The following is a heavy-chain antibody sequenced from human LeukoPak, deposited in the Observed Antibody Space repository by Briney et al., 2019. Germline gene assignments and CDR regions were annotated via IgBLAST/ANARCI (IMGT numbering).Heavy chain of an antibody. D-gene: IGHD4-17*01. CDR2: ISDSGGST. CDR3: AKDLYGDYDRNYYYYMDV. J-gene: IGHJ6*03. V-gene: IGHV3-23*01. CDR1: EFTFSSYG. Sequence: PGGTLRLSCAASEFTFSSYGMNWVRQAPGKGLEWASGISDSGGSTYYADSVKGRFTISRDNSKNTLYLQMNSLRAEDTAVYYCAKDLYGDYDRNYYYYMDVWGKGTTVTISS.